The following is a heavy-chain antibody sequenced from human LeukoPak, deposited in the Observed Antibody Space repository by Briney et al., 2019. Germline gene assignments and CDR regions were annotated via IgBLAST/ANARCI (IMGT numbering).Heavy chain of an antibody. CDR2: ISGSGGST. Sequence: GGSLRLSCAASGFTFSSYAMSWFLQAPGKGLEWVSAISGSGGSTYYADSVKGRFTISRDNSKNTLYLQMNSLRAEDTAVYYCAKDYYGDYVPFDYWGQGTLVTVSS. J-gene: IGHJ4*02. CDR3: AKDYYGDYVPFDY. CDR1: GFTFSSYA. V-gene: IGHV3-23*01. D-gene: IGHD4-17*01.